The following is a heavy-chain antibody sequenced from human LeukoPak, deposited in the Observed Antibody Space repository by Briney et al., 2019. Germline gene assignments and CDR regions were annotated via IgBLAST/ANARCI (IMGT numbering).Heavy chain of an antibody. CDR3: ARDYCSSTSCLFDY. D-gene: IGHD2-2*01. CDR2: INPNSGDT. J-gene: IGHJ4*02. CDR1: GYTFTGYH. Sequence: ASAKVSCKASGYTFTGYHMHWVRQAPGQGLEWMGRINPNSGDTNYAQKFQGRVTMTRDTSISTAYMELSRLRSDDTAVYYCARDYCSSTSCLFDYWGQGTLVTVSS. V-gene: IGHV1-2*06.